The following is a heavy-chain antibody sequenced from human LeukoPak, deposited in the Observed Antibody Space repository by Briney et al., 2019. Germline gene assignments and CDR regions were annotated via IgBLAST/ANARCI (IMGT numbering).Heavy chain of an antibody. J-gene: IGHJ4*02. D-gene: IGHD3-22*01. CDR3: ARDADYYYDSSGYGFDY. CDR2: ISSSSSYI. Sequence: GGSLRLSCAVSGFTFSSYSMNWVRQAPGKGLEWVSSISSSSSYIYYADSVKGRFTISRDNAKNSLYLQMNSLRAEDTAVYYCARDADYYYDSSGYGFDYWGQGTLVTVSS. CDR1: GFTFSSYS. V-gene: IGHV3-21*01.